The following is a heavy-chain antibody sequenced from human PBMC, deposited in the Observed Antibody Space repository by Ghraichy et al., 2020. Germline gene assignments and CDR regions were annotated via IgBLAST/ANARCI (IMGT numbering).Heavy chain of an antibody. J-gene: IGHJ4*02. Sequence: GGSLRLSCAASGFTLSDYWMNWVRQAPGKGPEWVAIIKQDGSEKHYVDSVKGRFTISRDNAKNSLHLQMNSLRVDDTAVYYCARASGWVMDYWGQGNLVTVSS. V-gene: IGHV3-7*04. CDR2: IKQDGSEK. CDR3: ARASGWVMDY. D-gene: IGHD2-21*01. CDR1: GFTLSDYW.